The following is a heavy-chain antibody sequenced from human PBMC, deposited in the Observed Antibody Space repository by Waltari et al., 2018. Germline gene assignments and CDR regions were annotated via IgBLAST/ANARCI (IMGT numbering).Heavy chain of an antibody. CDR1: GGTFSSYA. CDR2: IIPILGIA. V-gene: IGHV1-69*10. CDR3: ARVGGSGWYGWGRWFDP. Sequence: QVQLVQSGAEVKKPGSSVKVSCKASGGTFSSYALSWVRQAPGQGLKWMGGIIPILGIANYAQKFQGRVTITADKSTSTAYMELSSLRSEDTAVYYCARVGGSGWYGWGRWFDPWGQGTLVTVSS. D-gene: IGHD6-19*01. J-gene: IGHJ5*02.